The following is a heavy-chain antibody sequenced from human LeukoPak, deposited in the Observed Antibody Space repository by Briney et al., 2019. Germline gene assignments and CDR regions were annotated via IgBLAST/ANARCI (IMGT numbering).Heavy chain of an antibody. D-gene: IGHD3-10*01. Sequence: RASVKVSCKTSGHTFTSFGINWVRQAPGQGLEWMGWASTYNGNTNFAQNFKGRVTMTTDTSTRTAYMELRSLRYDDTAVYFCARDHYYGSGSYSPWGQGTLVTVSS. CDR2: ASTYNGNT. J-gene: IGHJ5*02. V-gene: IGHV1-18*01. CDR1: GHTFTSFG. CDR3: ARDHYYGSGSYSP.